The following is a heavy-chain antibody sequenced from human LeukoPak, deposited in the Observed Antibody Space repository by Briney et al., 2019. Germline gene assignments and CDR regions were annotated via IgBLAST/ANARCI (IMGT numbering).Heavy chain of an antibody. D-gene: IGHD5/OR15-5a*01. CDR3: ARDGLRDFDY. CDR1: GFTFSSYS. J-gene: IGHJ4*02. CDR2: ISSSSSTI. V-gene: IGHV3-48*01. Sequence: GGSLRLSCAASGFTFSSYSMNWVRQAPGKGLEWVSYISSSSSTIYYADSVKGRFTISRDNAKNSLSLQMNSLRAEDTAVYYCARDGLRDFDYWGQGTLVTVSS.